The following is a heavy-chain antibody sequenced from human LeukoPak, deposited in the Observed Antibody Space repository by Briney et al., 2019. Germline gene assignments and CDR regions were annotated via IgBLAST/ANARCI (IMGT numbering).Heavy chain of an antibody. V-gene: IGHV1-18*01. CDR1: LYPFTTYG. J-gene: IGHJ4*01. Sequence: SRKASCKPALYPFTTYGISLVRQAGGDRLEWMGWIGLFIGNIQYAQTAHDRVTLDTDASTGTGSMELRSLRSDETAVYFCASDLGGSSRRGFGLSVIIGSWGQGTLVSVSS. CDR2: IGLFIGNI. D-gene: IGHD6-13*01. CDR3: ASDLGGSSRRGFGLSVIIGS.